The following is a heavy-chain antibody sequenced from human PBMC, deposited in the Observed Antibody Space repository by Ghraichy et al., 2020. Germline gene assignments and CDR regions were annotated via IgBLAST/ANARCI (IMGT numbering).Heavy chain of an antibody. CDR1: GFTFSSYA. CDR3: VKDRYSYGYFDY. Sequence: GVLNISCSASGFTFSSYAMHWVRQAPGKGLEYVSAISSNGGSTYYADSVKGRFTISRDNSKNTLDLQMSSLRAEDTAVYYCVKDRYSYGYFDYWGQGTLVTVSS. V-gene: IGHV3-64D*06. D-gene: IGHD5-18*01. J-gene: IGHJ4*02. CDR2: ISSNGGST.